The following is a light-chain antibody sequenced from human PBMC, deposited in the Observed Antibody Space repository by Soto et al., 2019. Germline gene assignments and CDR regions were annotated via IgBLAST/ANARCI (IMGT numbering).Light chain of an antibody. J-gene: IGLJ1*01. CDR1: SRDVGGYNY. CDR2: EVS. V-gene: IGLV2-14*01. CDR3: RSYTTSSTHV. Sequence: QSALTQPASVSGSPGQSITICCTGTSRDVGGYNYVSWYQQHPGKAPKLMIYEVSNRPSGVSNRFSGSKSGNTASLTISGLQAEDEADYYCRSYTTSSTHVFGTGTKVTVL.